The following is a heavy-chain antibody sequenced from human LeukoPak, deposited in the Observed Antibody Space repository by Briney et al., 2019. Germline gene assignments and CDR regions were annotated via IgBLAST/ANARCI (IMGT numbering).Heavy chain of an antibody. CDR2: IYSGGST. Sequence: GGSLRPSCAASGFTVSSNYMSWVRQAPGKELEWVSVIYSGGSTYYADSVKGRFTISRDNSKNTLYLQMNSLRAEDTAVYYCARGLYSYGMDVWGQGTTVTVSS. D-gene: IGHD1-26*01. CDR1: GFTVSSNY. CDR3: ARGLYSYGMDV. J-gene: IGHJ6*02. V-gene: IGHV3-53*01.